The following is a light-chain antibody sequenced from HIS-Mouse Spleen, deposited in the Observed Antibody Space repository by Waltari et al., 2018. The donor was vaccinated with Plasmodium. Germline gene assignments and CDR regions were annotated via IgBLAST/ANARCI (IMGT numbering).Light chain of an antibody. V-gene: IGKV3-15*01. CDR3: QQYNNWSFT. Sequence: EIVMTQSPATLSVSPGERSTLPCRASQSVSSNLAWYQQNPSQAPRLLIYGASTRATGIPARFSGSGSGTEFTLTISSLQSEDFAVYYCQQYNNWSFTFGPGTKVDIK. CDR2: GAS. CDR1: QSVSSN. J-gene: IGKJ3*01.